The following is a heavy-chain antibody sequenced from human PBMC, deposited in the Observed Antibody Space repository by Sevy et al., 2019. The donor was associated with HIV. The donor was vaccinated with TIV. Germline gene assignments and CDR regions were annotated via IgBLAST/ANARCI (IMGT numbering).Heavy chain of an antibody. CDR3: ARDLAYGGNPGPFDY. CDR2: ISTTNKDI. J-gene: IGHJ4*02. Sequence: GGSLRLSCAASGFTFNNYGMNWVRQAPGKGLEWVSSISTTNKDIQYTDSVKGRFTISRDNAKNSLYLQMNSLRAEDTAVYYCARDLAYGGNPGPFDYWGQGTLVTVSS. D-gene: IGHD4-17*01. CDR1: GFTFNNYG. V-gene: IGHV3-21*01.